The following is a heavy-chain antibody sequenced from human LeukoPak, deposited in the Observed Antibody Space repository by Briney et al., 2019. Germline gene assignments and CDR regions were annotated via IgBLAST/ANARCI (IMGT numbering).Heavy chain of an antibody. V-gene: IGHV4-34*01. CDR3: ARERAAYCGGDCYSFDY. CDR1: GGSFSGYY. CDR2: INHSGST. D-gene: IGHD2-21*02. J-gene: IGHJ4*02. Sequence: SETLSLTCAVYGGSFSGYYWSWIRQPPGKGLEWIGEINHSGSTNYNPSLKSQVTISVDTSKNQFSLKLSSVTAADTAVYYCARERAAYCGGDCYSFDYWGQGTLVTVSS.